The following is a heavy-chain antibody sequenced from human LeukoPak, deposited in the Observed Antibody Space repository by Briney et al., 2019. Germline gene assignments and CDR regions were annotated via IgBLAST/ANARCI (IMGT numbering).Heavy chain of an antibody. CDR1: GFTFSSYA. D-gene: IGHD6-19*01. V-gene: IGHV3-23*01. Sequence: PGASLRLSCAASGFTFSSYAMSWVRQAPGKGLEWVSAISGSGGSTYYADSVKGRFTISRDNSKNMLYLQMNSLRVEDTAVYYCAKDVAPDSGWDLDYWGQGTLVTVSS. CDR3: AKDVAPDSGWDLDY. J-gene: IGHJ4*02. CDR2: ISGSGGST.